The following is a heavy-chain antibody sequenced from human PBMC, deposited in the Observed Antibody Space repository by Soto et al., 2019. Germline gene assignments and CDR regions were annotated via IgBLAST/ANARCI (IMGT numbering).Heavy chain of an antibody. CDR2: ISYDGSNK. V-gene: IGHV3-30-3*01. CDR3: ARSTLAGSGYYDY. CDR1: GFTFSSYA. D-gene: IGHD3-3*01. J-gene: IGHJ4*02. Sequence: GESLRLSCAASGFTFSSYAMHWVRQAPGKGLEWVAVISYDGSNKYYADSVKGRFTISRDNSKNTLYLQMNSLRAEDTAVYYCARSTLAGSGYYDYWGQGTLVTVSS.